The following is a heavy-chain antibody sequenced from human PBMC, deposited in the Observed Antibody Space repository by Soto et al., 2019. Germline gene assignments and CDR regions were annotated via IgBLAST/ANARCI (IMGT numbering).Heavy chain of an antibody. Sequence: GASVKVSCKASGFTFTSSAMQWVRQARGQRLEWIGWIVVGSGNTNYAQKFQERVTITRDMSTSTAYMELSSLRSEDTAVYYCAEVSSAVAEAFDIWGQGTMVTVSS. CDR3: AEVSSAVAEAFDI. CDR2: IVVGSGNT. D-gene: IGHD6-19*01. J-gene: IGHJ3*02. V-gene: IGHV1-58*02. CDR1: GFTFTSSA.